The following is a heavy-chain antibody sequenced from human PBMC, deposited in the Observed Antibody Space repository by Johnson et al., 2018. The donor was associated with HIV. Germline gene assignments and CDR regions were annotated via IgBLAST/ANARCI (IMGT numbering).Heavy chain of an antibody. D-gene: IGHD6-25*01. V-gene: IGHV3-30*03. CDR1: GFTFSKYG. CDR3: SVYFGTAFDF. Sequence: VQLVESGGGVVQPGRSLRLSCAASGFTFSKYGMRWVRQAPGKGLEWVAVISYDGNNKYYADSVKGRFTISRDNSKNTLYLQMNSLKTEDTAVYYCSVYFGTAFDFWGQGTMVTVSS. CDR2: ISYDGNNK. J-gene: IGHJ3*01.